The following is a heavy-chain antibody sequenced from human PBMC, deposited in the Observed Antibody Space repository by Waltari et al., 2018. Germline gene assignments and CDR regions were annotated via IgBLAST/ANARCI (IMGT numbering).Heavy chain of an antibody. D-gene: IGHD2-15*01. CDR3: ARGGSGGTYGLFDY. CDR1: GFTFGSYW. J-gene: IGHJ4*02. Sequence: VQLVESGGALVQPGGSLRLSCVGSGFTFGSYWMHWVRQVPGKGLSGASRIKTDGSTAGYVDSVKGRFTISRDNADNTMYLRMNSLRAEDTAVYYCARGGSGGTYGLFDYWGQGTLVTVSS. V-gene: IGHV3-74*01. CDR2: IKTDGSTA.